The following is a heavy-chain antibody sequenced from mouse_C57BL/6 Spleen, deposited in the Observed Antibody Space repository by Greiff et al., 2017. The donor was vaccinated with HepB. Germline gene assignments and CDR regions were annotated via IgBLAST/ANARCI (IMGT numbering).Heavy chain of an antibody. CDR3: AREGYYGSPFAY. Sequence: VQRVESGAELVRPGTSVKVSCKASGYAFTNYLIEWVKQRPGQGLEWIGVINPGSGGTNYNEKFKGKATLTADKSSSTAYMQLSSLTSEDSAVYFCAREGYYGSPFAYWGQGTLVTVSA. CDR2: INPGSGGT. D-gene: IGHD1-1*01. V-gene: IGHV1-54*01. J-gene: IGHJ3*01. CDR1: GYAFTNYL.